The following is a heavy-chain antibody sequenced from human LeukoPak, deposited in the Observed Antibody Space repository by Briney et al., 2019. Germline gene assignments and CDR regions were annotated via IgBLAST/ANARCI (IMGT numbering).Heavy chain of an antibody. D-gene: IGHD6-13*01. Sequence: PGGSLRLSCAASGFTFSSYAMHWVRQAPGKGLEWVAVISYDGSNKYYADSVKGRFTISRDNSKNTLYLQMNSLRAEDTAVYYCAREGTTSGSWYPPFDYWGQGTLVTVSS. CDR1: GFTFSSYA. V-gene: IGHV3-30*04. CDR3: AREGTTSGSWYPPFDY. J-gene: IGHJ4*02. CDR2: ISYDGSNK.